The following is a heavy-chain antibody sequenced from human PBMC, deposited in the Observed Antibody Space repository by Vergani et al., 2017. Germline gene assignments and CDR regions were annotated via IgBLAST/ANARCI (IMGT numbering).Heavy chain of an antibody. CDR2: INPSGGST. CDR3: TRGWYYGSGSYYNDYYYYGMDV. CDR1: GYTFTSYY. Sequence: QVQLVQSGAEVKKPGASVKVSCKASGYTFTSYYMHWVRQAPGQGLEWMGIINPSGGSTSYAQKFQGRVTMTRDTSTSTVYMELSSLRSEDTAVYYCTRGWYYGSGSYYNDYYYYGMDVWGQGTTVTVSS. D-gene: IGHD3-10*01. V-gene: IGHV1-46*03. J-gene: IGHJ6*02.